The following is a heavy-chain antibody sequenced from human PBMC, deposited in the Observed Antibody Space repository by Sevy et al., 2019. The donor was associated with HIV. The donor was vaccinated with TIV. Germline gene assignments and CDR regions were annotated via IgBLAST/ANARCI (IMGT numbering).Heavy chain of an antibody. D-gene: IGHD3-3*01. Sequence: GGSLRLSCAASGFTFSTYGMHGVRQAPCKGLEWVAVIFSGGSTYYADSVKGRFTISRDNSRNTLSLQMNSLRAEDTAVYYCARGMILEGSWCGMDVWGQGTTVTVSS. CDR2: IFSGGST. J-gene: IGHJ6*02. V-gene: IGHV3-53*01. CDR1: GFTFSTYG. CDR3: ARGMILEGSWCGMDV.